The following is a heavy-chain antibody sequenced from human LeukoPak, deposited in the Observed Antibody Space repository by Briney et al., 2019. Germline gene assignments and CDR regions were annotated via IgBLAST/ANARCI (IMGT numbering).Heavy chain of an antibody. CDR2: ISPNSGAT. D-gene: IGHD1-14*01. CDR1: GYTFNGYY. Sequence: ASVKVSCKASGYTFNGYYIHWARQAPGQGLEWMGWISPNSGATSYAQKFQGRLTLTRDTSINTVYMELSSLISDDTAVFYCARAPAPIKYNIDYWGQGTLVTVSS. CDR3: ARAPAPIKYNIDY. J-gene: IGHJ4*02. V-gene: IGHV1-2*02.